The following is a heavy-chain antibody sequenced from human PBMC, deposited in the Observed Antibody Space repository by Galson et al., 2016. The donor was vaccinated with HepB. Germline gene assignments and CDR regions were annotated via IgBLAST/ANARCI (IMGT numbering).Heavy chain of an antibody. V-gene: IGHV4-34*01. Sequence: ETLSLTCAVYGGSFSGYYWSWIRQPPGKGLEWIGEINHSGSTNYNPSLKSRVTISVDTSKNQFSLKLSSLTAADTAVFYCARAGAGPLSYWGQGTLVTVSS. D-gene: IGHD7-27*01. CDR2: INHSGST. CDR3: ARAGAGPLSY. CDR1: GGSFSGYY. J-gene: IGHJ4*02.